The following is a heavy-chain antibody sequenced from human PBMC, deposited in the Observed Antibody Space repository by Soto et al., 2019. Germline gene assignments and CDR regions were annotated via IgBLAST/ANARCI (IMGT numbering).Heavy chain of an antibody. V-gene: IGHV3-23*01. J-gene: IGHJ3*02. Sequence: GGSLRLSCAASGFTFIDYAMSWVRQAPGKGLEWVSTISTAGHSTFSADSVKGRFTISRDNAKNTLYLQMNSLRAEDTAVYYCAREERSSWLAFDIWGQGTMVTVSS. D-gene: IGHD6-13*01. CDR3: AREERSSWLAFDI. CDR2: ISTAGHST. CDR1: GFTFIDYA.